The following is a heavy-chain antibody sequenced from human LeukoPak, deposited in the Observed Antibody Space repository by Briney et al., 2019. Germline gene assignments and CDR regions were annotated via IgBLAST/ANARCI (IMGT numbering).Heavy chain of an antibody. D-gene: IGHD3-3*01. CDR2: VSAYNGDT. J-gene: IGHJ4*02. V-gene: IGHV1-18*01. Sequence: GASVKVSCKASGYTFTTYGITWVRQAPGRGLEWMGWVSAYNGDTSYAQKLQGRVTMTTDTSTSTAYMELRSLRSDDTAVYYCARSYDFWSGYPLRYYYFDYWGQGTLVTVSS. CDR3: ARSYDFWSGYPLRYYYFDY. CDR1: GYTFTTYG.